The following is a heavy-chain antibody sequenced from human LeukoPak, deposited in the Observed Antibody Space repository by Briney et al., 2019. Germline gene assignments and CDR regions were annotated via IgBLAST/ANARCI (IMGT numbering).Heavy chain of an antibody. CDR1: GASISSYY. J-gene: IGHJ4*02. Sequence: ETLSLTCTVSGASISSYYWSWVRQAPGKGLEWVSAISGNGDTTSYADSVKGRFTISRDNSKNTLYLQMSSLRAEDTAVYYCAKDSGFDYWGQGTLVTVSS. CDR3: AKDSGFDY. CDR2: ISGNGDTT. D-gene: IGHD6-25*01. V-gene: IGHV3-23*01.